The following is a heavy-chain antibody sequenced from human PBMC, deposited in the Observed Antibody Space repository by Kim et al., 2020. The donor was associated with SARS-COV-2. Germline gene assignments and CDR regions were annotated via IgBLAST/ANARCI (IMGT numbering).Heavy chain of an antibody. J-gene: IGHJ4*02. Sequence: GGSLRLSCAASGFTFSSYGMHWVRQAPGKGLEWVAVISYDGSNKYYADSVKGRFTISRDNSKNTLYLQMNSLRAEDTAVYYCAKDALSLVAATPDYWGQGTLVTVSS. D-gene: IGHD2-15*01. V-gene: IGHV3-30*18. CDR1: GFTFSSYG. CDR2: ISYDGSNK. CDR3: AKDALSLVAATPDY.